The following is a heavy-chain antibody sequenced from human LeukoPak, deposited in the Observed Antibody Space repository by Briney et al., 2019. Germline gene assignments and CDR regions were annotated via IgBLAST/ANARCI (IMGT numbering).Heavy chain of an antibody. Sequence: ASVNVSCKASGYTFSNYDITWVRQAPGQGLEWLGWISAYNGDTNYAQKLQGRVTMTTDTATCTAYMELRSLRSDDTAVYYCARHYYDSGGYNSAFDYWGQGTLVTVSS. J-gene: IGHJ4*02. D-gene: IGHD3-22*01. CDR2: ISAYNGDT. CDR1: GYTFSNYD. CDR3: ARHYYDSGGYNSAFDY. V-gene: IGHV1-18*01.